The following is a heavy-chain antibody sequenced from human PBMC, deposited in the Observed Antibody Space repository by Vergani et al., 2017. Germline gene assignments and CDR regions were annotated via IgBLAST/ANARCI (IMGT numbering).Heavy chain of an antibody. D-gene: IGHD3-9*01. J-gene: IGHJ3*02. CDR1: GFTFSSYS. CDR2: ISSSSSTI. V-gene: IGHV3-48*01. Sequence: EVQLVESGGGLVQPGGFLRLSCAASGFTFSSYSMNWVRQAPGKGLEWVSYISSSSSTIYYADSVKGRFTISRDNAKNSLYLQMNSLRAEDTAVYYCARAPTDILTGYMRGKGAFDIWGQGTMVTVSS. CDR3: ARAPTDILTGYMRGKGAFDI.